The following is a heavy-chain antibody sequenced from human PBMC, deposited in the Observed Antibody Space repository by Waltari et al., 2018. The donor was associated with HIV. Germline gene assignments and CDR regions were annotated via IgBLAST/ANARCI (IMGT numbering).Heavy chain of an antibody. CDR1: GGSISSYY. CDR2: IYYSGST. D-gene: IGHD3-22*01. Sequence: QVQLQESGPGLVKPSETLPLPCTVPGGSISSYYWRWIRQPPGKGLEWIGYIYYSGSTNYNPSLKSRVTISVDTSKNQFSLKLSSVTAADTAVYYCARDYYDSSGSSYGMDVWGQGTTVTVSS. V-gene: IGHV4-59*01. J-gene: IGHJ6*02. CDR3: ARDYYDSSGSSYGMDV.